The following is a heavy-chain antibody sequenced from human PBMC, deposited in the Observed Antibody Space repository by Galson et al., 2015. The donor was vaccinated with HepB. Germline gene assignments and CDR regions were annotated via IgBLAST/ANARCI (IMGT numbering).Heavy chain of an antibody. CDR1: GDTFSSYT. CDR3: ARGGEVGHTRWMYHFDS. CDR2: IVPMTGIV. V-gene: IGHV1-69*02. J-gene: IGHJ4*02. D-gene: IGHD3-16*01. Sequence: SVKVSCKASGDTFSSYTISWVRQAPGQGLEWMGRIVPMTGIVDYAQKFQGKVTITADRSTRTAYMELSSLKSDDTAVFLCARGGEVGHTRWMYHFDSWGPGTLVTVSS.